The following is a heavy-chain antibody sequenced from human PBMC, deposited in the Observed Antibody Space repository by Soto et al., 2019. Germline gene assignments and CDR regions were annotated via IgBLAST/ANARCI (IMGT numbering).Heavy chain of an antibody. V-gene: IGHV4-59*12. CDR2: IYHSGST. CDR1: GGSFSNSY. CDR3: ARVPGP. Sequence: PSETLSLTCSVSGGSFSNSYWSWIRQPPGKGLEWIGYIYHSGSTYYDPSLKNRVTISVDRSKNQFSLKLSSVTAADTAVYYCARVPGPWGQGTLVTVSS. J-gene: IGHJ5*02.